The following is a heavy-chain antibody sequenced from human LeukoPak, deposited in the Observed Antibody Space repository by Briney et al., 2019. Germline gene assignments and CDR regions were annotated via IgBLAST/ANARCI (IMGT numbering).Heavy chain of an antibody. Sequence: ASVKVSCTASGYTFTGYYMHWVRQAPGQGLEWMGGINPNSGGTNYAQKFQGRVTMTRDTSISTAYMELSRLRSDDTAVYYCARSDYYDSSGYPDYWGQGTLVTVSS. CDR1: GYTFTGYY. CDR2: INPNSGGT. D-gene: IGHD3-22*01. CDR3: ARSDYYDSSGYPDY. J-gene: IGHJ4*02. V-gene: IGHV1-2*02.